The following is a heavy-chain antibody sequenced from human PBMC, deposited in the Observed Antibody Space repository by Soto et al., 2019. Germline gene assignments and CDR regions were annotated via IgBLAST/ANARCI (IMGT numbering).Heavy chain of an antibody. Sequence: QVQLVESGGGVVQPGRSLRLSCAASGFTFSSYGMHWVRQAPGKGLEWVAVIWYDGSNKYYADSVKRRFTISRDNSKNTLYLQMNSLRAEDTAVYYCAVSGDYYYGMDVWGQGTTVTVSS. D-gene: IGHD7-27*01. V-gene: IGHV3-33*01. CDR3: AVSGDYYYGMDV. CDR2: IWYDGSNK. CDR1: GFTFSSYG. J-gene: IGHJ6*02.